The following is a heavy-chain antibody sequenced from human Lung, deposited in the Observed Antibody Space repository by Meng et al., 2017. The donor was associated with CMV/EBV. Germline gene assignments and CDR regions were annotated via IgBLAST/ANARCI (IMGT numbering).Heavy chain of an antibody. CDR3: ARVSGYYCYGMDV. V-gene: IGHV4-59*01. D-gene: IGHD3-3*01. CDR2: IYYSGST. Sequence: GSLRLSCTVSGGSISSYYWSWIRQPPGKGLEWIGYIYYSGSTNYNPSLKSRVTISVDTSKNQFSLKLSSVTAADTAVYYCARVSGYYCYGMDVWGQGTTVTVSS. J-gene: IGHJ6*02. CDR1: GGSISSYY.